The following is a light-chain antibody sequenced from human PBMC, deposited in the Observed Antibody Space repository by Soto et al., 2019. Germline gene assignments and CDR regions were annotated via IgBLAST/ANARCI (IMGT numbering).Light chain of an antibody. J-gene: IGLJ2*01. CDR2: ANN. V-gene: IGLV1-40*01. CDR1: NSNIGAGYD. CDR3: QSYDSRLSGSVV. Sequence: QSVLTQPPSVSGSPGQRVTISCTGSNSNIGAGYDVHWYQQLPGTAPKLIIFANNNRPSGVPDRFSGSKSDTSASLAITGLQAEDDADYYCQSYDSRLSGSVVFGGGTKVTVL.